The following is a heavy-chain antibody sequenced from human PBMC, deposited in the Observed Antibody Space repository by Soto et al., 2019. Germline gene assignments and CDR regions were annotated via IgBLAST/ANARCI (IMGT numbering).Heavy chain of an antibody. Sequence: QITLKESGPTLVKPTQTLTLTCALSGFSLSTSGVGVGWIRQPPGKALEGLALMYWDDYKRYSPSLKSRLNITKDTSKNQVVLTMTHVDNVDTATYYCAHRGAWNHFDSWGQANQVSVSS. J-gene: IGHJ4*02. V-gene: IGHV2-5*02. CDR3: AHRGAWNHFDS. CDR1: GFSLSTSGVG. CDR2: MYWDDYK. D-gene: IGHD1-1*01.